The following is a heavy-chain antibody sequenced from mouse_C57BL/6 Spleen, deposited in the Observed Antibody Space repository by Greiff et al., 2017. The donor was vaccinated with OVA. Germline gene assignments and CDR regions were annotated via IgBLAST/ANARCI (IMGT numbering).Heavy chain of an antibody. CDR1: GYAFSSYW. D-gene: IGHD1-1*01. V-gene: IGHV1-80*01. CDR2: IYPGDGDT. J-gene: IGHJ1*03. Sequence: VKLQESGAELVKPGASVKISCKASGYAFSSYWMNWVKQRPGKGLEWIGQIYPGDGDTNYNGKFKGKATLTADKSSSTAYMQLSSLTSEDSAVYFCAREGYYYGSTRYWYFDVWGTGTTVTVSS. CDR3: AREGYYYGSTRYWYFDV.